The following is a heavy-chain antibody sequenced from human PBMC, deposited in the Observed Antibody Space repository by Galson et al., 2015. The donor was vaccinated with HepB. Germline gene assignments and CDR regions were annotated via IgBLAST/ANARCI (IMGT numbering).Heavy chain of an antibody. CDR2: IIPILGIA. Sequence: SVKVSCKASGGTFSSYAISWVRQAPGQGLEWMGRIIPILGIANYAQKFQGRVTITADKSTSTAYMELSSLRSEDTAVYYCARSRGRWRGSYRLDAFDIWGQGTMVTVSS. J-gene: IGHJ3*02. V-gene: IGHV1-69*04. D-gene: IGHD3-16*02. CDR3: ARSRGRWRGSYRLDAFDI. CDR1: GGTFSSYA.